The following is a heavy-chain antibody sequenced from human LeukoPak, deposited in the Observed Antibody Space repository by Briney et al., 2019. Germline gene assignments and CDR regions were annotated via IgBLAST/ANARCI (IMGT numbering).Heavy chain of an antibody. V-gene: IGHV4-59*08. CDR2: IYYSGST. D-gene: IGHD3-10*01. J-gene: IGHJ4*02. CDR3: AIGGVRGVIITQ. CDR1: GGSISSYY. Sequence: SETLSLTCTVSGGSISSYYWSWIRQPPGKGLEWIGYIYYSGSTNYNPSLKSRVTISVDTSKNQFSLKLSSVTAADTAVYYCAIGGVRGVIITQWGQGTLVTVSS.